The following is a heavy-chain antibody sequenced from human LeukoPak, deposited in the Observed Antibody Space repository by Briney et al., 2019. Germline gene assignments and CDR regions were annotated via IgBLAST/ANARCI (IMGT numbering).Heavy chain of an antibody. Sequence: GGSLRLSCAASGFTFSSYGMHWVRQAPGKGLEWVAFIRYDGSNKYYADSVKGRFTISRDNSKNTLYLQMNSLRAEDTAVYYCAKISSLWALEDYFDYWGQGTLVTVSS. CDR1: GFTFSSYG. CDR2: IRYDGSNK. J-gene: IGHJ4*02. CDR3: AKISSLWALEDYFDY. D-gene: IGHD2-21*01. V-gene: IGHV3-30*02.